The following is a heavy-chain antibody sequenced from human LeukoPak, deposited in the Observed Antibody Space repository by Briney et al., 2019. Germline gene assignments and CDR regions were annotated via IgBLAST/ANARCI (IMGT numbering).Heavy chain of an antibody. V-gene: IGHV3-21*01. CDR3: ARGFRGYSYGNFDY. D-gene: IGHD5-18*01. CDR1: GFTFSSYS. CDR2: ISSSSSYI. Sequence: GRSLRLSCAASGFTFSSYSMNWVRQPPGKGLEWVSSISSSSSYIYYADSVKGRFTISRHNAKHSLYLQMNSLRAEDTAVYYCARGFRGYSYGNFDYWGQGTLVTVSS. J-gene: IGHJ4*02.